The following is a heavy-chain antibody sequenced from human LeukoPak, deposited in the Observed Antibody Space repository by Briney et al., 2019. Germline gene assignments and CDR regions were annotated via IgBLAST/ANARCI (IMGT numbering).Heavy chain of an antibody. D-gene: IGHD4-23*01. J-gene: IGHJ4*02. Sequence: ASVKVSCKASGYTFTGYYMHWVRQAAGQGLEWMGWINPNSGGTNYAQKFQGRVTMTRDTSISTAYMELSRLRSDDTAVYYCARGIYGGNSPLVDYWGQGTLVTVSS. CDR1: GYTFTGYY. CDR3: ARGIYGGNSPLVDY. CDR2: INPNSGGT. V-gene: IGHV1-2*02.